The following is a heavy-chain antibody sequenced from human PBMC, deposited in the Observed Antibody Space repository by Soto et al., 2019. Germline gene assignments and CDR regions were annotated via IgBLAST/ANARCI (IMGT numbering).Heavy chain of an antibody. D-gene: IGHD3-10*01. CDR1: GFTFSSYS. V-gene: IGHV3-48*02. CDR2: ISSSSSTI. J-gene: IGHJ4*02. CDR3: ARDRLWFGELGDRPDY. Sequence: EVQLVESGGGLVQPGGSLRLSCAASGFTFSSYSMNWVRQAPGKGLEWVSYISSSSSTIYYADSVKGRFTISRDNAKNSLYLQMNRLRDEDTAVYYCARDRLWFGELGDRPDYWGQGTLVTVSS.